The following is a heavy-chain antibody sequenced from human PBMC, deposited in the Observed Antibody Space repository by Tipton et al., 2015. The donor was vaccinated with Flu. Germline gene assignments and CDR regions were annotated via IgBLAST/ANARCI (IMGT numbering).Heavy chain of an antibody. J-gene: IGHJ4*02. CDR1: GYTFTSYY. CDR3: ATDSSPWRIGGGLDY. CDR2: INPSGGST. Sequence: QSGAEVKKPGASVKVSCKASGYTFTSYYMHWVRQAPGQGLEWMGVINPSGGSTSYAQKFQGRVTMTRDTSTSTLYMELSSLRSEDTAVYYCATDSSPWRIGGGLDYWGQGTLVTVSS. V-gene: IGHV1-46*01. D-gene: IGHD2-15*01.